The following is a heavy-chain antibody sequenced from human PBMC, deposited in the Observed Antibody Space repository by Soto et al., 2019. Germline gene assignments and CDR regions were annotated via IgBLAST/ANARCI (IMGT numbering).Heavy chain of an antibody. CDR1: GGSVSDKTYY. Sequence: SETLSLTCSVSGGSVSDKTYYWSWIRQPPGKRLEWIGYVYYSGTTNYNPSLKSRVTISVDLSKNRFSLRLSSVTTADTALYYCARTTAVPNTLRSRYSFDYWGQGTMVTVSS. CDR2: VYYSGTT. V-gene: IGHV4-61*01. J-gene: IGHJ4*02. D-gene: IGHD4-17*01. CDR3: ARTTAVPNTLRSRYSFDY.